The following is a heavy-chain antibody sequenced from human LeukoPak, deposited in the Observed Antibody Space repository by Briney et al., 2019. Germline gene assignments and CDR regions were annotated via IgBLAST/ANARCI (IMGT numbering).Heavy chain of an antibody. CDR1: GFTFSSYA. Sequence: GGSLRLSCAASGFTFSSYAMSWVRQAPGKGLEWVSAISGSGGSTYYADSVKGRFTISRDNSKNTLYLQMNSLRAEDTAVYYCAKGALYSSSWTYYFDYWGQGTLVTVSS. D-gene: IGHD6-13*01. CDR3: AKGALYSSSWTYYFDY. J-gene: IGHJ4*02. CDR2: ISGSGGST. V-gene: IGHV3-23*01.